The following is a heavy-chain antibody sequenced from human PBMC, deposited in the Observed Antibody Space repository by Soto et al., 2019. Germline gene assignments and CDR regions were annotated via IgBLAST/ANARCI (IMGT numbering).Heavy chain of an antibody. CDR3: ARDRFRSSSSFFAY. J-gene: IGHJ4*02. CDR2: ISYDGIKK. CDR1: GFTFSNYA. Sequence: GGSLRLSCVASGFTFSNYAMHWVRQAPGKGLEWVAIISYDGIKKYYADSVKGRFTISRDNSKNTLSVQMNSLRPEDTAVYYCARDRFRSSSSFFAYWGKGTLVTVSS. D-gene: IGHD6-6*01. V-gene: IGHV3-30-3*01.